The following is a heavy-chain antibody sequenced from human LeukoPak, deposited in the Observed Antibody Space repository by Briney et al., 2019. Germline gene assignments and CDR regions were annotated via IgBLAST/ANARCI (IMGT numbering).Heavy chain of an antibody. Sequence: GGSLRLSCAASGFTFSSYSMNWVRQAPGKGLEWVSSISSSSSYIYYADSVKGRFTISRDNAKNSLYLQMNGLRAEDTAVYYCARVHDYGYFDLWGRGTLVTVSS. J-gene: IGHJ2*01. CDR2: ISSSSSYI. CDR3: ARVHDYGYFDL. V-gene: IGHV3-21*01. CDR1: GFTFSSYS.